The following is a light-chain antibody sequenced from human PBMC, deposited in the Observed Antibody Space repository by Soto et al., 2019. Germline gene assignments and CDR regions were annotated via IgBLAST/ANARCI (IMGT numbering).Light chain of an antibody. V-gene: IGLV2-14*01. J-gene: IGLJ2*01. CDR3: CSYTSSSTVV. CDR1: SSDVGGYNL. Sequence: QSALTQPASVSGSPGQSITISCTGTSSDVGGYNLVSWYQHHPGKAPKLILYAVSHRPSGVSHRFSGSKSGNTASLTISGLQAEDEADYYCCSYTSSSTVVFGGGTKLTVL. CDR2: AVS.